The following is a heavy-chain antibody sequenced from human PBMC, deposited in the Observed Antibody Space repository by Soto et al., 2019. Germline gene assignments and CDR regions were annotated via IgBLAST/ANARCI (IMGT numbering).Heavy chain of an antibody. CDR2: INPNSGAT. Sequence: QVQLVSSGAEVKKPGASVKVSCRASGYTFTDYYIHWVRQAPGQGLQWVGWINPNSGATGYAQKFQGRVTMTRDTSISVVNIEVTRMRSDDTALYFCARAATLRYSGSALDHLGQRNRVAVST. CDR3: ARAATLRYSGSALDH. J-gene: IGHJ4*02. CDR1: GYTFTDYY. V-gene: IGHV1-2*02. D-gene: IGHD5-12*01.